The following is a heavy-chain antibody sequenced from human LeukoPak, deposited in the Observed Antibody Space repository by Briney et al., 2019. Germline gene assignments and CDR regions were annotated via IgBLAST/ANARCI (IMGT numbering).Heavy chain of an antibody. CDR1: GFPFYTYA. CDR3: TRDSALLGVAFDL. V-gene: IGHV3-64D*06. D-gene: IGHD2-15*01. Sequence: GGSLRLSCSASGFPFYTYAIYWVRQAPGKGLEYVAGISSNGDNTDFADSAKGRFTISRDNSKSTLFLQMNSLRAEDTAVYFCTRDSALLGVAFDLWGQGTVVTVSS. J-gene: IGHJ3*01. CDR2: ISSNGDNT.